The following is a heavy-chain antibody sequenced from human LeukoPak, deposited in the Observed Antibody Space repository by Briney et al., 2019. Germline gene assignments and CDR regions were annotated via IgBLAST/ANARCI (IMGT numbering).Heavy chain of an antibody. D-gene: IGHD6-19*01. V-gene: IGHV1-69*04. Sequence: AAVKVSCKARGGTFNSYSMIWVRQAPRQGREGMGRIIPILCIANYAQKFQGRVTITADKSTSPASIDLSSLRPEDTAVSYCARDTPPAGTPFSFDYSGQGTLVTVSP. J-gene: IGHJ4*02. CDR3: ARDTPPAGTPFSFDY. CDR1: GGTFNSYS. CDR2: IIPILCIA.